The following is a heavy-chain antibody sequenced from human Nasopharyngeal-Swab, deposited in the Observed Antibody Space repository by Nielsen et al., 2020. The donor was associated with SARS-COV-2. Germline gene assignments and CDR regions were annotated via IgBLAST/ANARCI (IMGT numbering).Heavy chain of an antibody. CDR3: AIGAAVGTLFHGMDV. V-gene: IGHV5-51*01. Sequence: GESLKISCATSGYMFTDYWIAWVRQAPGKGLECMGTIFPGDSDTRYSPSFEGRVTISVDQSITTAYLHWTSLKASDTAKYYCAIGAAVGTLFHGMDVWGQGTMVTVSS. J-gene: IGHJ6*02. D-gene: IGHD1-26*01. CDR1: GYMFTDYW. CDR2: IFPGDSDT.